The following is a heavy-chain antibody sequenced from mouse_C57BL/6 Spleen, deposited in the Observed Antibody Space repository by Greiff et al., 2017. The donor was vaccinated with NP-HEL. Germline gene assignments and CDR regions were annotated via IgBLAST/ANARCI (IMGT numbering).Heavy chain of an antibody. CDR1: GSAFSSYW. Sequence: VQLQQSGAELVKPGASVKISCKASGSAFSSYWVKWVKQRPGKGLVWIGQIFPGAGDTNYNGKFKGKATLTADKSSSTAYMQLSSLTSEDSAVYFCARGNYYGHAMDYWGQGTSVTVSS. CDR3: ARGNYYGHAMDY. CDR2: IFPGAGDT. D-gene: IGHD1-1*01. V-gene: IGHV1-80*01. J-gene: IGHJ4*01.